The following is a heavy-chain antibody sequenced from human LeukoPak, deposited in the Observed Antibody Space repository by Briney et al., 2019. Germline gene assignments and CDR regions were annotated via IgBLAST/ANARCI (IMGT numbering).Heavy chain of an antibody. CDR1: GHALTDLS. Sequence: GASVKVSCKVSGHALTDLSMHWVRQTPGKGLEWMGRIIPILGIANYAQKFQGRVTITADKSTSTAYMELSSLRSEDTAVYYCARVQLEDTAMEDWGQGTLVTVSS. CDR2: IIPILGIA. D-gene: IGHD5-18*01. CDR3: ARVQLEDTAMED. J-gene: IGHJ4*02. V-gene: IGHV1-69*04.